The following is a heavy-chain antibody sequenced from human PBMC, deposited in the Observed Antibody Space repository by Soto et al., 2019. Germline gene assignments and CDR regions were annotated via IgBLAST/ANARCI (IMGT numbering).Heavy chain of an antibody. V-gene: IGHV3-7*01. J-gene: IGHJ1*01. D-gene: IGHD2-15*01. Sequence: GGSQRLSCAASGFTFSSYWMSWVRQAPGKGLEWVANIKQDGSEKYYVDSVKGRFTISRDNAKNSLYLQMNSLRAEDTAVYYCAVRYCSGGSCYSVRYFQHWGQGTLVTVSS. CDR2: IKQDGSEK. CDR1: GFTFSSYW. CDR3: AVRYCSGGSCYSVRYFQH.